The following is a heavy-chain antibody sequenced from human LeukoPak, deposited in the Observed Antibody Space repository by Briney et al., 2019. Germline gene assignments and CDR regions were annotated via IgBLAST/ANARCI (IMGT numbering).Heavy chain of an antibody. D-gene: IGHD3-10*01. V-gene: IGHV4-30-2*01. J-gene: IGHJ5*02. CDR1: GGSISSGGYS. CDR2: IYHSGST. Sequence: SETLSLTCAVSGGSISSGGYSWSWIRQPPGKGLEWIGYIYHSGSTYYNPSLKSRVTISVDRSKNQFFLKLSSVTAADTAVYYCARGATITMVRGVIIDNWFDPWGQGTLVTVSS. CDR3: ARGATITMVRGVIIDNWFDP.